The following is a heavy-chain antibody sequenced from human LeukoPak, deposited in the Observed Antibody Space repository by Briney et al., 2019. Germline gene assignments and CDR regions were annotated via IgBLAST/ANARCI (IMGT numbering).Heavy chain of an antibody. CDR3: ARQPPAAAGQYNWFDP. D-gene: IGHD6-13*01. J-gene: IGHJ5*02. V-gene: IGHV1-18*01. CDR2: ISAYNGNK. CDR1: GYTFTSYG. Sequence: ASVKVSCKASGYTFTSYGISWVRQAPGQGLEWMGWISAYNGNKNYAQKLQGRVTMPTDTSTSTGYMELRSLRSDDTAVYDCARQPPAAAGQYNWFDPWGQGTLVTVSS.